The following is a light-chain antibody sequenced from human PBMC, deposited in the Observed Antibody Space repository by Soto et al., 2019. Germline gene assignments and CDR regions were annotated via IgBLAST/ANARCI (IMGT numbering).Light chain of an antibody. CDR2: ASS. CDR3: QQSYSYPRT. Sequence: DIQMTQSPSSLSASVGDRVTIPCRASQSINNYLNWYQQKPWKAPKLLISASSSLQSGVPSRFSGSGSGTDFTLTISRLQPEDCATYDCQQSYSYPRTFGKGTKVEIK. CDR1: QSINNY. V-gene: IGKV1-39*01. J-gene: IGKJ1*01.